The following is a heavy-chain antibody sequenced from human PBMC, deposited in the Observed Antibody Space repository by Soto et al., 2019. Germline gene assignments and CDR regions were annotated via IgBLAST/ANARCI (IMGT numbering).Heavy chain of an antibody. J-gene: IGHJ6*02. D-gene: IGHD5-18*01. CDR2: INPNSGGT. V-gene: IGHV1-2*04. Sequence: ASVKVSCKASGYTFTGYYMHWVRQAPGQGLEWMGWINPNSGGTNYAQKFQGWVTMTRDTSISTAYMELSRLRSDDTAVYYCARGDTAMVKIYYYYYYGMDVWGQGTTVTVSS. CDR1: GYTFTGYY. CDR3: ARGDTAMVKIYYYYYYGMDV.